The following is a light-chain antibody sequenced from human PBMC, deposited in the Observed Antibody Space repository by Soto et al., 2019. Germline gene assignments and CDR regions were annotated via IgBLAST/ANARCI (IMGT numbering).Light chain of an antibody. J-gene: IGLJ1*01. V-gene: IGLV2-8*01. CDR2: EIN. CDR3: SSFAGSNNFPYV. CDR1: SSDVGAYDY. Sequence: QSALTQPPSASGSPGQSVTISCTGTSSDVGAYDYVSWYQQHPGKPPKLMIYEINKRPSGVPDRLSGSKSGNTAALTVSGLQAEDEADYYCSSFAGSNNFPYVFGTGTKLTVL.